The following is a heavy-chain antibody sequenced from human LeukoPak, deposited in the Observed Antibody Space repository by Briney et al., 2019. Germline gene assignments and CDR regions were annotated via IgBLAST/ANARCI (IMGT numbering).Heavy chain of an antibody. CDR3: ARGITMVRGPARPRWFDP. CDR2: ISSSSSYI. V-gene: IGHV3-21*01. CDR1: GFTFSSYS. Sequence: PGGSLRLSCAASGFTFSSYSMNWVRQAPGKGLEWVSSISSSSSYIYYADSVKGRFTISRDNAKNSLYLQMNSLRAEDTAVYYCARGITMVRGPARPRWFDPWGQGTLVTVSS. D-gene: IGHD3-10*01. J-gene: IGHJ5*02.